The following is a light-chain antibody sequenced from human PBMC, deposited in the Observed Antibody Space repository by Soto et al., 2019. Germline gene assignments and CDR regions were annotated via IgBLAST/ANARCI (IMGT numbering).Light chain of an antibody. J-gene: IGKJ5*01. Sequence: EIVFTQSPVTLSLSPGKRATLSCRASQFVSSNLAWYQQKPGQAPRLLIYGASNRATGIPARFSGSGSGTDFTLTISSLEPEDFAVYYCQQRSNWPITFGQGTRLEN. CDR2: GAS. V-gene: IGKV3-11*01. CDR1: QFVSSN. CDR3: QQRSNWPIT.